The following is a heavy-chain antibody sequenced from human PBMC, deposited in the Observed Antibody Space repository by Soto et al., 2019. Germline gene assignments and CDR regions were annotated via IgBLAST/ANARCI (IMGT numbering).Heavy chain of an antibody. CDR2: IYHNVRT. Sequence: SETLASTFTVSGGSITSSNYYWGWIRQPPVMVLEWIGVIYHNVRTHYSPALKGRVTMSVETSNNQFFLKVTSVTAADTAVYFCATYVFRFSDFLHSWFATWGQGTIVKVSS. CDR3: ATYVFRFSDFLHSWFAT. J-gene: IGHJ5*02. CDR1: GGSITSSNYY. D-gene: IGHD3-16*01. V-gene: IGHV4-39*01.